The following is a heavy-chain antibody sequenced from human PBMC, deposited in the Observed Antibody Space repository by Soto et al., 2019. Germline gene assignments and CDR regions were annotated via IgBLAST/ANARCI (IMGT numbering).Heavy chain of an antibody. CDR3: ASGSPGPVDH. CDR1: CYSFTSLH. J-gene: IGHJ4*02. CDR2: INPHSGDT. D-gene: IGHD3-10*01. V-gene: IGHV1-8*01. Sequence: SVKVSSKASCYSFTSLHCNWVRQATVQGLECIGWINPHSGDTGFAQRFQGRVTMTMNTSIKTAYMELRSLRYQDTAVYYCASGSPGPVDHWGQGTQVTVYS.